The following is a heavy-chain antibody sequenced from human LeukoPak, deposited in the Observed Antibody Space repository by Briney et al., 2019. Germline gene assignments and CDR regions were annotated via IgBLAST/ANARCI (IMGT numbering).Heavy chain of an antibody. V-gene: IGHV1-18*01. CDR2: ISAYNGNT. D-gene: IGHD3-10*01. Sequence: ASVKVSCKASGYTFTSYGISWVRQAPGQGLEWMGWISAYNGNTNYAQKLQGRVTMTTGTSTSTAYMELRSLRSDDTAVYYCARDGELWFGEQYNWFDPWGQGTLVTVSS. CDR1: GYTFTSYG. CDR3: ARDGELWFGEQYNWFDP. J-gene: IGHJ5*02.